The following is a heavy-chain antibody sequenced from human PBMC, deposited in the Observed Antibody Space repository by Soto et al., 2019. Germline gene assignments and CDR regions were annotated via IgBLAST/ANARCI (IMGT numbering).Heavy chain of an antibody. CDR1: DPSLSTSRMT. Sequence: LLNPTQNLTFTCTFSDPSLSTSRMTESSIRQPPGKALEWLALIDWDDDKYYRTSLKTRLTISKETSKNQVVLTMTNRGPVDTATYYSARFPTVTIPPPYYYGNDVWRQGTADGVSS. CDR3: ARFPTVTIPPPYYYGNDV. D-gene: IGHD4-17*01. V-gene: IGHV2-70*01. CDR2: IDWDDDK. J-gene: IGHJ6*02.